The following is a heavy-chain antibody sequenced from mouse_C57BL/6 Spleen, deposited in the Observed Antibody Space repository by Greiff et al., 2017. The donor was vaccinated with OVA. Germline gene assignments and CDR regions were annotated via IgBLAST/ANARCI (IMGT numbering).Heavy chain of an antibody. V-gene: IGHV1-15*01. Sequence: VHLVESGAELVRPGASVTLSCKASGYTFTDYEMHWVKQTPVHGLEWIGAIDPETGGTAYNQKFKGKAILTADKSSSTAYMELRSLTSEDSAVYYCTRRWFAYWGQGTLVTVSA. CDR3: TRRWFAY. CDR1: GYTFTDYE. J-gene: IGHJ3*01. CDR2: IDPETGGT.